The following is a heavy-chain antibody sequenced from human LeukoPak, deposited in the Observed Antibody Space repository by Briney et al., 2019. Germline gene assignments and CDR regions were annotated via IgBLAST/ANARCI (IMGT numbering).Heavy chain of an antibody. V-gene: IGHV4-39*07. CDR1: GGSISSSSYY. CDR3: ARDPGYCSSTSCYLGAFDI. CDR2: IYYSGST. D-gene: IGHD2-2*01. J-gene: IGHJ3*02. Sequence: SETLSLTCTVSGGSISSSSYYWGWIRQPPGKGLEWIGSIYYSGSTYYNPSLKSRVTISVDTSKNQFSLKLSSVTAADTAVYYCARDPGYCSSTSCYLGAFDISGQGTMVTVSS.